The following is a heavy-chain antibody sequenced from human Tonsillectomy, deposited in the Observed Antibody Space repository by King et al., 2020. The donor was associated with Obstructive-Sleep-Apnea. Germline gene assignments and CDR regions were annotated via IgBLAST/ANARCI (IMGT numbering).Heavy chain of an antibody. CDR1: GGSISSYY. CDR2: IYYSGST. J-gene: IGHJ4*02. V-gene: IGHV4-59*08. D-gene: IGHD3-9*01. Sequence: QVQLQESGPGLVKPSETLSLTCTVSGGSISSYYWSWIRQPPGKGLEWIGYIYYSGSTNYNPSLKSRVTISVDTSKNQFSLKLSSVTAADTAGYYCARSHYDILTGYYNFDYWGQGTLVTVSS. CDR3: ARSHYDILTGYYNFDY.